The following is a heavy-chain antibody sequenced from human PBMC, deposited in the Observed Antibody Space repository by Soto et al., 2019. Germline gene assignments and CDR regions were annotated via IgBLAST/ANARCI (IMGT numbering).Heavy chain of an antibody. CDR3: AKDLFSYKGVNF. CDR2: ISASGGTT. J-gene: IGHJ4*02. D-gene: IGHD3-10*01. CDR1: GFTFSSDA. Sequence: GGSLRLSCAPSGFTFSSDAITWVRQAPGKGLEWVSEISASGGTTYYADSVKGRFTISRDNAKNRLYLQMNTLRGEDTAVYYCAKDLFSYKGVNFWGQGTLVTVSS. V-gene: IGHV3-23*01.